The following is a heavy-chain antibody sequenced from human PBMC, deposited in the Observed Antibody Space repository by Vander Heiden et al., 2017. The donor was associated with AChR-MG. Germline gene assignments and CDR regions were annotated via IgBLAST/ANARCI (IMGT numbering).Heavy chain of an antibody. CDR3: ARKYDYGWGSYDAFDI. V-gene: IGHV1-69*01. CDR2: IIPIFGTA. Sequence: QVQLVQSGAEVKKPGSSVKVSCKASGGTLSSYAISWVRQAPGQGLEWMGGIIPIFGTANDAQKFQGRVTITADESTSTAYMELSSLRSEDTAVYYCARKYDYGWGSYDAFDIWGQGTMVTVSS. CDR1: GGTLSSYA. D-gene: IGHD3-16*01. J-gene: IGHJ3*02.